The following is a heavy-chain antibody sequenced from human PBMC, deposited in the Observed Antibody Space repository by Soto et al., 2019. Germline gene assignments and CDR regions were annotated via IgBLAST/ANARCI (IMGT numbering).Heavy chain of an antibody. CDR2: IYWDDDK. Sequence: QITLKESGPTLVKPTQTLTLTCTFSGFSLSTSGVGVGWIRQPPGKALEWLALIYWDDDKRYSPSLKSRLTVTKDTSKNQVVLTMTNMDPVDTATYYCAHRPDLGIAVAGIGLDAFDIWGQGTMVTVSS. CDR1: GFSLSTSGVG. V-gene: IGHV2-5*02. CDR3: AHRPDLGIAVAGIGLDAFDI. J-gene: IGHJ3*02. D-gene: IGHD6-19*01.